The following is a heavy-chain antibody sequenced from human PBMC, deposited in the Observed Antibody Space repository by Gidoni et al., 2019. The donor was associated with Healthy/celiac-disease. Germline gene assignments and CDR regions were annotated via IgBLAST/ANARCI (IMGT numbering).Heavy chain of an antibody. J-gene: IGHJ4*02. Sequence: EVQLVESGGGLVKHGGSLRLSCAASGFTFSSYSMNWVRQAPGKGLEWVSSISSSSSYIYYADSVKGRFTISRDNAKNSLYLQMNSLRAEDTAVYYCARAETYSSGWYYFDYWGQGTLVTVSS. D-gene: IGHD6-19*01. V-gene: IGHV3-21*01. CDR3: ARAETYSSGWYYFDY. CDR1: GFTFSSYS. CDR2: ISSSSSYI.